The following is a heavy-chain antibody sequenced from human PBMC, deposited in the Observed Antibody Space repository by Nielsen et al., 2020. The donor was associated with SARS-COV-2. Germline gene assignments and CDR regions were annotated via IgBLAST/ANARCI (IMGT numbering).Heavy chain of an antibody. CDR3: AKRGDVLRFLEWQDFDY. D-gene: IGHD3-3*01. CDR1: GFTFSSYS. CDR2: ISGSGAYI. J-gene: IGHJ4*02. V-gene: IGHV3-21*04. Sequence: GGSLRLSCAASGFTFSSYSMNWVRQAPGKGLEWVSSISGSGAYIYYADSMKGRFTISRDNSKNTLYLQMNSLRAEDTAVYYCAKRGDVLRFLEWQDFDYWGQGTLVTVSS.